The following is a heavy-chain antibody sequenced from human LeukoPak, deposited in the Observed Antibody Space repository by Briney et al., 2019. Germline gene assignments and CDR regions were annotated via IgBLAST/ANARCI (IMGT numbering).Heavy chain of an antibody. Sequence: SVKVSCKASGGTFISYAISWVRQAPGQGLEWMGGIIPIFGTANYAQKFQGRVTTTEDESTSTAYMELSSLRSEDTAVYYCARVSAFGGSSGYDPDYWGQGTLVTVAS. D-gene: IGHD5-12*01. J-gene: IGHJ4*02. V-gene: IGHV1-69*13. CDR2: IIPIFGTA. CDR3: ARVSAFGGSSGYDPDY. CDR1: GGTFISYA.